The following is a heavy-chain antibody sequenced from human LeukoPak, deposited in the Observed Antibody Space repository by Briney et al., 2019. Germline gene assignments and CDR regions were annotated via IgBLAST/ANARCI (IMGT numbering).Heavy chain of an antibody. D-gene: IGHD5-24*01. V-gene: IGHV3-21*01. Sequence: GGSLRLSCAASGFTFSSYSMNWVRQAPGKGLEWVSSISGSSSYIYYADSVKGRFTISRDNAKNSLYLQMNSLRAEDTAVYYCARVEMATMHAFDIWGQGTMVAVSS. CDR2: ISGSSSYI. J-gene: IGHJ3*02. CDR1: GFTFSSYS. CDR3: ARVEMATMHAFDI.